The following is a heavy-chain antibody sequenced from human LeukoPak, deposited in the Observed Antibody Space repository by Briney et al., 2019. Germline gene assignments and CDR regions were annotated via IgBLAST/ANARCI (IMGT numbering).Heavy chain of an antibody. J-gene: IGHJ6*02. Sequence: GGSLRLSCAASGFTFSSHWMSWVRQAPGKGLEWVANIKQDGSEKYYVDSVKGRFTISRDNAKNSLYLQMNSLRAEDTAVYYCARPESPPTYYDFWSGYANYYYGMDVWGQGTTVTVSS. V-gene: IGHV3-7*03. CDR3: ARPESPPTYYDFWSGYANYYYGMDV. CDR1: GFTFSSHW. CDR2: IKQDGSEK. D-gene: IGHD3-3*01.